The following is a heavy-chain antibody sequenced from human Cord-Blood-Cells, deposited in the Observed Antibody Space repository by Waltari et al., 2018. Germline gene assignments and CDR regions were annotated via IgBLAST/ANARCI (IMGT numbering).Heavy chain of an antibody. CDR1: GFTVSSNY. D-gene: IGHD3-22*01. Sequence: EVQLVESGGGLIQPGGSLSLACAASGFTVSSNYISSVRQAPGKGLGWVSVIYSGGSTYYADSVKGRFTISRDNSKNTLYLQMNSLRAEDTAVYYCASERRYYYDSSGYYYWGQGTLVTVSS. J-gene: IGHJ4*02. CDR3: ASERRYYYDSSGYYY. CDR2: IYSGGST. V-gene: IGHV3-53*01.